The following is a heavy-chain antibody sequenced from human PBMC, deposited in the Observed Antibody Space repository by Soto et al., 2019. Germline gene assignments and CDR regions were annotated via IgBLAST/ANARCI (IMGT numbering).Heavy chain of an antibody. Sequence: EVQLVESGGGLAKPGGSLRLSCAASGFTFSSYSMNWVRQAPGKGLEWVSSISSSSSYIYYADSVRGRFTISRDIIKNSLYLQMTSLRAEDTAVYLWASNILAGMDVGAQGPTVTASS. J-gene: IGHJ6*02. D-gene: IGHD1-26*01. CDR1: GFTFSSYS. CDR2: ISSSSSYI. V-gene: IGHV3-21*01. CDR3: ASNILAGMDV.